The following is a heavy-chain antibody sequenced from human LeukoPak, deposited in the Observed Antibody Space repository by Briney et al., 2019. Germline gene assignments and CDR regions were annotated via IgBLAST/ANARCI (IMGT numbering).Heavy chain of an antibody. Sequence: GGSLRLSCAASGFTFSSYGMHWVRQAPGKGLEWVAFIRYDGSNKYYADSVKDRFTISRDNSKNTLYLQMNSLRAEDTAVYYCAKDFSSWTFFDYWGQGTLVTVSS. V-gene: IGHV3-30*02. CDR2: IRYDGSNK. J-gene: IGHJ4*02. CDR1: GFTFSSYG. CDR3: AKDFSSWTFFDY. D-gene: IGHD6-13*01.